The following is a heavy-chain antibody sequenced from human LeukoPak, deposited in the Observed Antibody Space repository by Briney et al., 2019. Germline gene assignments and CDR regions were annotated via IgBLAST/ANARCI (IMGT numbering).Heavy chain of an antibody. J-gene: IGHJ4*02. D-gene: IGHD3-10*01. CDR3: ARGVYGSGSSHDY. CDR1: GFTFSSHG. V-gene: IGHV3-7*01. Sequence: GGSLRLSCAASGFTFSSHGMSWARQAPGKGLEWVANIKLDGSEKYYVDSVKGRFTISRDNAKNSLYLQMNSLRVEDTAVYYCARGVYGSGSSHDYWGQGTLVTVSS. CDR2: IKLDGSEK.